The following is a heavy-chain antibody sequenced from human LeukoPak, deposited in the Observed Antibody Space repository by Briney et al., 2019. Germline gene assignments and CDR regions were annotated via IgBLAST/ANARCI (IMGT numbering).Heavy chain of an antibody. CDR2: INHSGST. J-gene: IGHJ4*02. D-gene: IGHD1-26*01. CDR3: ARGTRTLLVGATSFDY. Sequence: SETLSLTCAVYGGSFSGYYWSWIRQPPGKGLEWIGEINHSGSTNYNPSLKSRVTISVDTSKNQFSLKLSSVTAADTAVYYCARGTRTLLVGATSFDYWGQGTLVTVSS. CDR1: GGSFSGYY. V-gene: IGHV4-34*01.